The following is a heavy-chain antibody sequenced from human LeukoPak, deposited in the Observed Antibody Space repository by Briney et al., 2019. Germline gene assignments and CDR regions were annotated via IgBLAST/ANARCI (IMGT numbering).Heavy chain of an antibody. CDR2: ISGSGGTT. J-gene: IGHJ4*02. CDR1: GFIFSRYG. V-gene: IGHV3-23*01. Sequence: GGSLRLSCAASGFIFSRYGMSWVRQAPGKGLEWVSAISGSGGTTYYADSVKGRFTISRDNSKNTLYLQMNSLRAEDTAVYYCARGPSGYHNTGGQGTLVTVSS. D-gene: IGHD5-12*01. CDR3: ARGPSGYHNT.